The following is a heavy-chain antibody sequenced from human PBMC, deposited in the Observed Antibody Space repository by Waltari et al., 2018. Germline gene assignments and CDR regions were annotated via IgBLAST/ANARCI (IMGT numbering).Heavy chain of an antibody. CDR2: IYYSGST. CDR3: AREGIFRDAFDI. J-gene: IGHJ3*02. V-gene: IGHV4-59*11. Sequence: QVQLQESGPGLVKPSETLSLTCTVSGGSISGHYWSWIRQPPGKGLEWIGYIYYSGSTNYNPSLKSRVTISVDTSKNQFSLKLSSVTAADTAVYYCAREGIFRDAFDIWGQGTMVTVSS. CDR1: GGSISGHY.